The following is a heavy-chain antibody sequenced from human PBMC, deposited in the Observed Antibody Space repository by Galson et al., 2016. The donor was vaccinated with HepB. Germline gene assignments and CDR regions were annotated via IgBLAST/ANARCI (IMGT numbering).Heavy chain of an antibody. D-gene: IGHD1-1*01. CDR3: AGHRNGNAVWSGDGMDV. CDR2: LHTSGST. Sequence: TLSLTCSASSGSITSGSYYWSWIRQPAGKGLEWIGRLHTSGSTKYNPSLKSRVTISVDTSKNQFFLTLRSVTAADTAVYYCAGHRNGNAVWSGDGMDVWGQGTTVTVSS. J-gene: IGHJ6*02. CDR1: SGSITSGSYY. V-gene: IGHV4-61*02.